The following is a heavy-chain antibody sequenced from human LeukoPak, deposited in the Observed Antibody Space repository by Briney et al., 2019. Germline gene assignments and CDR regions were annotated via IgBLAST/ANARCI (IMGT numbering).Heavy chain of an antibody. CDR1: GFTFSSYA. V-gene: IGHV3-23*01. Sequence: PGGSLRLSCAASGFTFSSYAMSWVRQAPGKGLEWVSAISGSGGGTYYADSVKGRFTISRDNSKNTVHLQMDSLRAEDSAVYYCAKNAGYSYGLYYFDYWGQGTLVTVSS. CDR3: AKNAGYSYGLYYFDY. D-gene: IGHD5-18*01. CDR2: ISGSGGGT. J-gene: IGHJ4*02.